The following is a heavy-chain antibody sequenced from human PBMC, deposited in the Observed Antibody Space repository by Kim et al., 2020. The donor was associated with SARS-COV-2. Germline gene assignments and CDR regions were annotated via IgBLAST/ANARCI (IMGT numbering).Heavy chain of an antibody. V-gene: IGHV3-21*01. D-gene: IGHD2-15*01. J-gene: IGHJ4*02. CDR2: ISSSSSYI. CDR1: GFTFSSYS. Sequence: GGSLRLSCAASGFTFSSYSMNWVRQAPGKGLEWVSSISSSSSYIYYADSVKGRFTISRDNAKNSLYLQMNSLRAEDTAVYYCARDPIYSLTTPGDYWGQGTLVTVSS. CDR3: ARDPIYSLTTPGDY.